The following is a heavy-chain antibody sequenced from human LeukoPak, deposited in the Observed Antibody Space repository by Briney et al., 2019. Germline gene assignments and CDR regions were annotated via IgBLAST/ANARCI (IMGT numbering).Heavy chain of an antibody. CDR3: ARDSDVATYDY. CDR1: AFTFSNHW. Sequence: GGSLRLSCVASAFTFSNHWMSWVRQAPGKGLEWVANIKEDGSKKYYVDSVKGRFTISRDNAKNSLYLQMNSLRVEDTAVYYCARDSDVATYDYWGQGTLVTVSS. D-gene: IGHD5-12*01. CDR2: IKEDGSKK. J-gene: IGHJ4*02. V-gene: IGHV3-7*01.